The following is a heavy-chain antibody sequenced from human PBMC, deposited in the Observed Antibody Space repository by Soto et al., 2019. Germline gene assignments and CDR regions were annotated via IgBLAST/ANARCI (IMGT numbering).Heavy chain of an antibody. Sequence: EVQLVESGGGLIQAGVSLRLSCVASVGNYEMNCVRQAPGMGLEWLALITHDGGVTHYADSVKGRFTISRDNAKNTLYLQMNSLRDDDTSIYYCARCWVDGTHFDSWGQGARLTVSS. CDR1: VGNYE. CDR2: ITHDGGVT. J-gene: IGHJ4*02. V-gene: IGHV3-48*03. CDR3: ARCWVDGTHFDS. D-gene: IGHD5-12*01.